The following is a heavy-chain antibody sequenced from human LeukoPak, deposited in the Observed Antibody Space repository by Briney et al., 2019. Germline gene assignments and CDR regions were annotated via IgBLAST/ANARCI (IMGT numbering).Heavy chain of an antibody. CDR3: ARLYDGSAYHADHFDY. Sequence: PGGSLRLSCAASGFTFSTFAMIWVRQPPGKGLEWVSSIFPSGGEIHYADSVRGRFTISRDNAKNSLYLQMNSLRAEDTAVYYCARLYDGSAYHADHFDYWGQGTLVIVSS. CDR2: IFPSGGEI. CDR1: GFTFSTFA. V-gene: IGHV3-21*01. J-gene: IGHJ4*02. D-gene: IGHD3-22*01.